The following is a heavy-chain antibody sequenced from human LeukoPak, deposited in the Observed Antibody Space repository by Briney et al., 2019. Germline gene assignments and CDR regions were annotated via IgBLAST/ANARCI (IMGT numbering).Heavy chain of an antibody. Sequence: ASVKVSCKASGYTFTGYYMHWVRQAPGQGLEWMGWINPNSGGSNYAQKFQGWVTMTRDTSISTAYMELSRLRSDDTAVYYCARTMYSSSWYVLDYWGQGTPVTVSS. V-gene: IGHV1-2*04. D-gene: IGHD6-13*01. CDR2: INPNSGGS. CDR3: ARTMYSSSWYVLDY. J-gene: IGHJ4*02. CDR1: GYTFTGYY.